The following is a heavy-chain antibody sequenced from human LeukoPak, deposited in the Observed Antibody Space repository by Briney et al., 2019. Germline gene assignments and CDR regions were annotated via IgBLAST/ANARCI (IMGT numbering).Heavy chain of an antibody. Sequence: SETLFPTCTVSGDSINGYYWSWFRQPPAKGLEWLAWVYPSGSTKYNPSLKSRLTISVDTSKSQFSLRLSSVTAADTAVYYCARHGPDMTDYPLDNWGQGALVTVSS. CDR3: ARHGPDMTDYPLDN. J-gene: IGHJ4*02. V-gene: IGHV4-59*08. D-gene: IGHD3-9*01. CDR1: GDSINGYY. CDR2: VYPSGST.